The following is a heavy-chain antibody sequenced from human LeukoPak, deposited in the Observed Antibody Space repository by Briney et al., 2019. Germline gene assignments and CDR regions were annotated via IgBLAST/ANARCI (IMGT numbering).Heavy chain of an antibody. Sequence: SETLSLTCTVSGGSITSGGHYWSWIRQHPGKGLEWIGYIYYSGTTYYNPSLKSRVTISLGTSKNQFSLQLSSVTAADTAVYYCARASRLGELSLGYWGQGTLVTASS. CDR3: ARASRLGELSLGY. D-gene: IGHD3-16*02. CDR2: IYYSGTT. CDR1: GGSITSGGHY. J-gene: IGHJ4*02. V-gene: IGHV4-31*03.